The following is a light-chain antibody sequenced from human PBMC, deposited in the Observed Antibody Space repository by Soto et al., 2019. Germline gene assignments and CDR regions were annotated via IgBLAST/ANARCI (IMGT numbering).Light chain of an antibody. Sequence: QSALTQPASVSGSPGQSITISCTGTSGDVGGYNYLSWYQQNPGKAPKVMIYEVSNRPSGVSNRFSGSKSGNTASLTISGLQAEDEADYYCSSYTTSGTPVFGGGTKVTVL. V-gene: IGLV2-14*01. J-gene: IGLJ3*02. CDR1: SGDVGGYNY. CDR2: EVS. CDR3: SSYTTSGTPV.